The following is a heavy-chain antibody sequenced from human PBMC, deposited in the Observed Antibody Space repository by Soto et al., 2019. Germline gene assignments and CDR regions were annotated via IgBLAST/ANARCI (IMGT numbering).Heavy chain of an antibody. V-gene: IGHV3-23*01. CDR3: AIDQIMDSVALQDY. Sequence: GGSLRLSCAASGFTFSSYAINWVRQAPGKGLEWVSVIAGGGDGAYYAESVKGRFTISRDNSKNTVYLQMNSLRAEDTAIYYCAIDQIMDSVALQDYWSQRFLVTGSS. CDR1: GFTFSSYA. J-gene: IGHJ4*02. D-gene: IGHD5-12*01. CDR2: IAGGGDGA.